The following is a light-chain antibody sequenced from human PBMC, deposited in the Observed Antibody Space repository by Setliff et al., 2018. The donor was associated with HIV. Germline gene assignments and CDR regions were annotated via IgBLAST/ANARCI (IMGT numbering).Light chain of an antibody. CDR3: SSYTSTSTLSV. CDR2: DVS. V-gene: IGLV2-14*03. CDR1: SSDVGGYNY. J-gene: IGLJ1*01. Sequence: QSVLTQPASVSGSPGQSITISCTGTSSDVGGYNYVSWYQQHPGKAPKLRIYDVSNRPSGVSNRFSGSKSGNTTSLTISGLQAEDEADYYCSSYTSTSTLSVFGTGTKVTV.